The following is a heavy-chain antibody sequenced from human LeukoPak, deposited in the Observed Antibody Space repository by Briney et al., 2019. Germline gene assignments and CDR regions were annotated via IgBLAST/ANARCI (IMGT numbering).Heavy chain of an antibody. Sequence: GGSLRLSCAASGFTFSNAWMSWVRQAPGKGLEWVGRIKSKTDGGTTDYAAPVKGRFTISRDDSKNTLYLQMNSLKTEDTAVYYCTTTNYYYDSSGYYYDSDPLDYFDYWGQGTLVAVSS. CDR3: TTTNYYYDSSGYYYDSDPLDYFDY. D-gene: IGHD3-22*01. CDR2: IKSKTDGGTT. CDR1: GFTFSNAW. V-gene: IGHV3-15*01. J-gene: IGHJ4*02.